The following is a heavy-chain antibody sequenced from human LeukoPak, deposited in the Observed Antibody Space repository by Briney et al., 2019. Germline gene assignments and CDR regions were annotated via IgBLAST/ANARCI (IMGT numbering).Heavy chain of an antibody. D-gene: IGHD3-3*01. J-gene: IGHJ4*02. V-gene: IGHV3-30*02. CDR2: IGFDGTNK. CDR1: GFTFSSYG. CDR3: EKVFVFWSRPGFNY. Sequence: PGGSLRLSCEASGFTFSSYGMHWVRQAPGKGLEWVAFIGFDGTNKNYVDSVKGRFAISRDNSKKTLYLQMNSLRVEDTAVYYCEKVFVFWSRPGFNYGGQGSLVSVSS.